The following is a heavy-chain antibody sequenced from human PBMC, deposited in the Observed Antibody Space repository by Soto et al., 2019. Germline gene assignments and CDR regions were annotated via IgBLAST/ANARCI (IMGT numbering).Heavy chain of an antibody. D-gene: IGHD6-19*01. Sequence: EGQLSESGGGLERPGGSLRLSCVASGFSFSSYAMNWVRRAPGKGLQWVSGISGRGTTTDYADSVKGRFTISRDNSNNMVYLQMDNLRVEDTAVYYCAKRRRQWLVTEALDIWGQGTTVTVSS. V-gene: IGHV3-23*01. CDR2: ISGRGTTT. J-gene: IGHJ3*02. CDR3: AKRRRQWLVTEALDI. CDR1: GFSFSSYA.